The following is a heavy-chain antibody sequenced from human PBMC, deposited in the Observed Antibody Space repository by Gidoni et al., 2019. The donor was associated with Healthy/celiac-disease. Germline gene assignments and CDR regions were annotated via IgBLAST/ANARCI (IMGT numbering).Heavy chain of an antibody. CDR3: ARDGSYDSSGYCYDY. D-gene: IGHD3-22*01. CDR1: GFTFRSYA. Sequence: QVQLVESGGGVVQPGRSLRLSCAASGFTFRSYAMHWVRQAPGKGLEWVAVISYDGSNKYYADSVKGRFTISRDNSKNTLYLQMNSLRAEYTAVYYCARDGSYDSSGYCYDYWGQGTLVTVSS. J-gene: IGHJ4*02. V-gene: IGHV3-30*04. CDR2: ISYDGSNK.